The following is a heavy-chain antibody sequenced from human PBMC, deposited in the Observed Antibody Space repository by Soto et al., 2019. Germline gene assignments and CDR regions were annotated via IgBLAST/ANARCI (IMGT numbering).Heavy chain of an antibody. CDR3: AREDCGSTSCYYYFDN. V-gene: IGHV1-69*04. CDR1: GGTFSSYT. D-gene: IGHD2-2*01. CDR2: ITPILGIA. Sequence: GASVKVSCKASGGTFSSYTINWVRQAPGQGLEWMGRITPILGIANYAQKFQGRVTVTADKSTSTAYMGLSSLRSEDTAVYYCAREDCGSTSCYYYFDNWGQGTLVTVSS. J-gene: IGHJ4*02.